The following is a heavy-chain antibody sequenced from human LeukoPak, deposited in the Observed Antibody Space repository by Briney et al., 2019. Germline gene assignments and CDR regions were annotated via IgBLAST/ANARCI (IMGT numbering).Heavy chain of an antibody. CDR3: ARGFSTGSGSYYPRYGMDV. Sequence: SETPSLTCAVYGGSFSGYYWSWIRQPPGKGLEWIGEINHSGSTNYNPSLKSRVTISVDTSKNQFSLKLSSVTAADTAVYYCARGFSTGSGSYYPRYGMDVWGQGTTVTVSS. CDR2: INHSGST. CDR1: GGSFSGYY. V-gene: IGHV4-34*01. D-gene: IGHD3-10*01. J-gene: IGHJ6*02.